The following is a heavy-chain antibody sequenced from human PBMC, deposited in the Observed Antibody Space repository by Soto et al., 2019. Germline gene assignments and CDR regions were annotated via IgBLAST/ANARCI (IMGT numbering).Heavy chain of an antibody. V-gene: IGHV4-59*01. CDR3: ARDTSCSKASCHGMDV. CDR1: GGSISSYY. Sequence: SETLSLTCTVSGGSISSYYWSWIRQPPGKGLEWIGYIYYSGSTNYNPSLKSRVTISVDTSKNQFSLKLSSVTAADTAVYYCARDTSCSKASCHGMDVWGQGATVTVSS. J-gene: IGHJ6*02. CDR2: IYYSGST. D-gene: IGHD2-2*01.